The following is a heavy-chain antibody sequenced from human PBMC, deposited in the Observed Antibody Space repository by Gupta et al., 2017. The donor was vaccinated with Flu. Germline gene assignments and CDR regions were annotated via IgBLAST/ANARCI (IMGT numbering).Heavy chain of an antibody. V-gene: IGHV3-72*01. D-gene: IGHD3-9*01. J-gene: IGHJ4*02. CDR2: SRDRADTYTT. Sequence: EVQLVESGGGLVQPGGSLRLSCTASGFTFSDPYMEWVRQAPGKGLEWVGRSRDRADTYTTEYAASVKGRFTISRDDSKNSLYLQMNSLKTEDTAVYYCARSTTTAGSYVLFDYWGQGTLVTVSS. CDR3: ARSTTTAGSYVLFDY. CDR1: GFTFSDPY.